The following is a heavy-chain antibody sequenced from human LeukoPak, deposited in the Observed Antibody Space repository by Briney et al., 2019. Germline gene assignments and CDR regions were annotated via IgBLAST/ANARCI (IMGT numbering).Heavy chain of an antibody. J-gene: IGHJ5*02. Sequence: SETLSLTCAVYGGSFSGYYWSWIRQPPGKGLEWIGEINHSGSTNYNPSLKSRVTISVDTSKNQFSLKLSSVTAADTAVYYCARSHYYDSSGSQNNWFDPWGQGTLVTVSS. CDR3: ARSHYYDSSGSQNNWFDP. CDR2: INHSGST. V-gene: IGHV4-34*01. CDR1: GGSFSGYY. D-gene: IGHD3-22*01.